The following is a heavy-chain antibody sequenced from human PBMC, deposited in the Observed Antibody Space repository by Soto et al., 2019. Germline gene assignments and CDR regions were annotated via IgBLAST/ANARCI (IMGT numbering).Heavy chain of an antibody. CDR3: ALAAAGTGLFDY. J-gene: IGHJ4*02. D-gene: IGHD6-13*01. CDR2: IYYSGST. V-gene: IGHV4-59*01. CDR1: GGSIGSYY. Sequence: SETLSLTCTVSGGSIGSYYWSWIRQPPGKGLEWIGYIYYSGSTNYNPSLKSRVTISVDTSKNQFSLKLSSVTAADTAVYYCALAAAGTGLFDYWGQGTLVTVSS.